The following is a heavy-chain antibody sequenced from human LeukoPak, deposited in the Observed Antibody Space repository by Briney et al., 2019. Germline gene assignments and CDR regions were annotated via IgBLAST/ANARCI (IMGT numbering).Heavy chain of an antibody. D-gene: IGHD4-23*01. Sequence: PGGSLRLSCEASAFTFISYWMSWVRQAPGKGLEWVANIKEDGSEINYVDSVKGRFTISRDNAKNSLFLQMNSLRVEDTAVYYCARDRGYSSFDYWGQGTLVTVSS. CDR1: AFTFISYW. CDR2: IKEDGSEI. V-gene: IGHV3-7*01. CDR3: ARDRGYSSFDY. J-gene: IGHJ4*02.